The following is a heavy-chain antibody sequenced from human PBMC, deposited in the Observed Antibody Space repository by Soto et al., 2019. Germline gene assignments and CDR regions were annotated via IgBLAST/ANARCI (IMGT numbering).Heavy chain of an antibody. D-gene: IGHD2-15*01. J-gene: IGHJ4*02. CDR1: GFTFSNAW. CDR3: TTEYVVMVAATQWLVHY. CDR2: IKSKTDGGTT. Sequence: GGSLRLSCAASGFTFSNAWMSWVRQAPGKGLEWVGRIKSKTDGGTTDYAAPVKGRFTISRDDSKNTLYLQMNSLKTEDTAVYYCTTEYVVMVAATQWLVHYWGQGTLVTVSS. V-gene: IGHV3-15*01.